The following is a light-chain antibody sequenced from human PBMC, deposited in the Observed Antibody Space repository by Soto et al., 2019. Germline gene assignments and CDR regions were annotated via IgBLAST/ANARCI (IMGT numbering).Light chain of an antibody. CDR2: EVS. Sequence: QYALTQPASVSGSPGQSITISCTGTSSDVGGYNYVSWYQQHPGKAPKLMIYEVSNRPSGVSNRFFGSKSGNTASLTISGLQTEDEADYYCSSFTSINTWVFGGGTKLTVL. CDR3: SSFTSINTWV. V-gene: IGLV2-14*01. J-gene: IGLJ3*02. CDR1: SSDVGGYNY.